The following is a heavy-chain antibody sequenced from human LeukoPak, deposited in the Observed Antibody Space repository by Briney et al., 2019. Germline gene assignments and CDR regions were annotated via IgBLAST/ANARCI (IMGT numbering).Heavy chain of an antibody. J-gene: IGHJ4*02. CDR1: GFTFSNAW. CDR2: IKSKTDGGTT. D-gene: IGHD6-19*01. V-gene: IGHV3-15*01. Sequence: GRSLRLSCAASGFTFSNAWMSWVRQAPGKGLEWVGRIKSKTDGGTTDYAAPVEGRFTISRDDSKNTLYLQMNSLKTEDTAVYYCTTTAVADLGFDYWGQGTLVTVSS. CDR3: TTTAVADLGFDY.